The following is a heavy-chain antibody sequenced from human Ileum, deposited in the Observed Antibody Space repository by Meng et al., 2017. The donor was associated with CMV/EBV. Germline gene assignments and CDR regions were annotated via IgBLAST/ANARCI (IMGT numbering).Heavy chain of an antibody. CDR1: GGSFSCYY. CDR2: INHSGST. CDR3: ASGSSSWYGFDF. J-gene: IGHJ4*02. D-gene: IGHD6-13*01. Sequence: TCAVYGGSFSCYYWNWLRQPPGKGLEWIGEINHSGSTNYNPSLKSRVTTSVDTFRNQFSLKLSSVTAADTAVYYCASGSSSWYGFDFWGQGTLVTVSS. V-gene: IGHV4-34*01.